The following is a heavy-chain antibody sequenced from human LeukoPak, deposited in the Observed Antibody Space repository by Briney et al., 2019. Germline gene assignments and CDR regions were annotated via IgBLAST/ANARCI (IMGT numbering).Heavy chain of an antibody. CDR3: ASPSPLRFLEWVHAFDI. V-gene: IGHV4-38-2*02. CDR1: GYSISSGYY. CDR2: IYHSGST. Sequence: SETLSLTCTVSGYSISSGYYWGWIRQPPGKGLEWIGSIYHSGSTYYNPSLKSRVTISVDTSKNQFSLKLSSVTAADTAVYYGASPSPLRFLEWVHAFDIWGQGTMVTVSS. D-gene: IGHD3-3*01. J-gene: IGHJ3*02.